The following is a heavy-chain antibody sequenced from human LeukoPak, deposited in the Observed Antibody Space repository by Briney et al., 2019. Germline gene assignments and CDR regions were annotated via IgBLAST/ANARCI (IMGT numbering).Heavy chain of an antibody. CDR1: GGSISNSSYY. J-gene: IGHJ6*02. CDR2: IYYSGST. Sequence: SETLSLTCTVSGGSISNSSYYWSWLRQPPGKGLEWIGYIYYSGSTNYNPSLKSRVTISVDTSKNQFSLKLSSVTAADTAVYYCARTSSYYYYGMDVWGQGTTVTVSS. CDR3: ARTSSYYYYGMDV. V-gene: IGHV4-61*01.